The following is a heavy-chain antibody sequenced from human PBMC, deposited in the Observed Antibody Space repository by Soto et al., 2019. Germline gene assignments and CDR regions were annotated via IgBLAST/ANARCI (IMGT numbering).Heavy chain of an antibody. CDR2: IIPIFGTA. Sequence: SVKVSCKASGGTFSSYAISWVRQAPGQGLEWMGGIIPIFGTANYAQKFQGRVTITADESTSTAYMGLSSLRSEDTAVYYCAALSVDYYYGMDVWGQGTTVTVSS. CDR3: AALSVDYYYGMDV. J-gene: IGHJ6*02. D-gene: IGHD3-16*02. CDR1: GGTFSSYA. V-gene: IGHV1-69*13.